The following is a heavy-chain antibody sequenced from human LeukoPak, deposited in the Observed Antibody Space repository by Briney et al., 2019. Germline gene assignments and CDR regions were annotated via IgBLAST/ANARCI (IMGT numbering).Heavy chain of an antibody. Sequence: SETLSLTCTVSGGSISSYYWSWIRQPPGKGLEWIGYIYYSGSTNYNPSLKSRVTISVDTPKNQFSLKLSSVTAADTAVYYCARAGYVWGSYRSFDYWGQGTLVTVSS. J-gene: IGHJ4*02. CDR3: ARAGYVWGSYRSFDY. CDR1: GGSISSYY. D-gene: IGHD3-16*02. CDR2: IYYSGST. V-gene: IGHV4-59*08.